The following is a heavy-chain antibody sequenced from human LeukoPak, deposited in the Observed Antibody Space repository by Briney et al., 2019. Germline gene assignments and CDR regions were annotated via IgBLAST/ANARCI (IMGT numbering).Heavy chain of an antibody. CDR1: GFTFSSYA. CDR2: ISSNGGST. J-gene: IGHJ3*02. Sequence: PAGSLRLSCAASGFTFSSYAMHWVRQAPGKGLEYVSAISSNGGSTYYANSVKGRFTISRDNSKITLYLQMGSLRAEYMAVYYCARAAARGYSSSYDAFDIWGQGTLVTVSS. V-gene: IGHV3-64*01. D-gene: IGHD6-19*01. CDR3: ARAAARGYSSSYDAFDI.